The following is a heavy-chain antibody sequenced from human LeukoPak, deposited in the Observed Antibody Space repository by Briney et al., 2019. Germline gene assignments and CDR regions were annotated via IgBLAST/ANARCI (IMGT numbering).Heavy chain of an antibody. V-gene: IGHV1-2*02. CDR1: GYTFTGYY. Sequence: ASVKVSCKASGYTFTGYYMHWVRQAPGQGLEWMGWINPNSGGTNYAQKFQGRVTVTRDTSISTAYMELSRLRSDDTAVYYCARPLKYYDILTGYSTIDAFDIWGQGTMVTVSS. CDR2: INPNSGGT. J-gene: IGHJ3*02. D-gene: IGHD3-9*01. CDR3: ARPLKYYDILTGYSTIDAFDI.